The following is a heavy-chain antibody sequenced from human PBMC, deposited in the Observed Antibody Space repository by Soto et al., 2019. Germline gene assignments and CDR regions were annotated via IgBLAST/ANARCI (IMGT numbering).Heavy chain of an antibody. CDR1: GFTFSDHY. D-gene: IGHD3-16*01. CDR2: ISNSGGSI. V-gene: IGHV3-11*01. J-gene: IGHJ5*02. CDR3: AKMGVSRWFDP. Sequence: PGGSLRLSCAASGFTFSDHYMNWIRQAPGKGLEWISYISNSGGSIYYADSAKGRFTISRDNAKSSLYLQMDSLRADDTAVYYCAKMGVSRWFDPWGQGTLVTSPQ.